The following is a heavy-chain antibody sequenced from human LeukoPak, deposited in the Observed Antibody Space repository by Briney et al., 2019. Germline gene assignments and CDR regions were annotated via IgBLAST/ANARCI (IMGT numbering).Heavy chain of an antibody. CDR3: ARNYDVLSGYYQIGGFDD. D-gene: IGHD3-3*01. CDR2: INPNSGGT. V-gene: IGHV1-2*02. Sequence: EASVTVSCKASGYSFSGYYMHWVRQPPGQGLEWMGWINPNSGGTNYTQKFQGRVTMTRDTSTSTAYMDLSMLTSDDTAVYYCARNYDVLSGYYQIGGFDDWGQGTLVTVSS. CDR1: GYSFSGYY. J-gene: IGHJ4*02.